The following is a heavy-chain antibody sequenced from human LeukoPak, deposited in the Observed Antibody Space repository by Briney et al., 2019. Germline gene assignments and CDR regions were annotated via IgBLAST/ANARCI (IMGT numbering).Heavy chain of an antibody. J-gene: IGHJ4*02. Sequence: GGSLRLSCVASGYTFSNYAMSWVRQPPGKGLEWVSCISVSGGSTYYADSVKGRFTISRDKSNNTLYLQMNSLRAEDTALYYCAKVDGYSSGRSPSHYWGQGTLVTVSS. CDR2: ISVSGGST. D-gene: IGHD6-19*01. V-gene: IGHV3-23*01. CDR1: GYTFSNYA. CDR3: AKVDGYSSGRSPSHY.